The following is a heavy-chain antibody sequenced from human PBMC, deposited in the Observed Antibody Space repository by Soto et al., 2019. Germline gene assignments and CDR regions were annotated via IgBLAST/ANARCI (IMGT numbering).Heavy chain of an antibody. CDR1: GFTFSSYA. J-gene: IGHJ4*02. Sequence: PGGSLRLSCATSGFTFSSYAMSWVRQAPGKGLEWVSGVSGSGDSTYYADSVKGRFIISRDNSKNTLYLQMNSLRADDTAVYYCVKLCRSYCFDHWGQGTLVTVSS. V-gene: IGHV3-23*01. CDR2: VSGSGDST. CDR3: VKLCRSYCFDH. D-gene: IGHD1-26*01.